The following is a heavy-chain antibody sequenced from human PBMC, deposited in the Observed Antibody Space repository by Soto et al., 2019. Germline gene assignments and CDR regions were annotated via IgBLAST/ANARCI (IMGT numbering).Heavy chain of an antibody. D-gene: IGHD6-19*01. Sequence: MSLTCAVSGGSIRNNYVYWGWIRQPPGKGLEWIGSIYYGGSTYYNPSLKSRVTISVDTFXXXXXLXLXSXXXADTXVYYCSRPQTGHSGGSQFDPWGQGSLVTVSS. J-gene: IGHJ5*02. CDR2: IYYGGST. CDR3: SRPQTGHSGGSQFDP. V-gene: IGHV4-39*01. CDR1: GGSIRNNYVY.